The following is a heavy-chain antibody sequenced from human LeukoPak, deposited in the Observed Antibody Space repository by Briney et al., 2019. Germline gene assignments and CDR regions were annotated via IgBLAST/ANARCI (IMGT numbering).Heavy chain of an antibody. CDR3: ARGGQYMSASWYRSVYYLFDV. CDR2: INHSGHT. Sequence: SETLSLTCAVYVGSFSNYHWSWIRQPPGKGLEWIGEINHSGHTKYSPSLKSRVTISVDTSKNQFSLKVTSVTAADTAIYYCARGGQYMSASWYRSVYYLFDVWGKGTTVIVSS. J-gene: IGHJ6*03. CDR1: VGSFSNYH. V-gene: IGHV4-34*01. D-gene: IGHD6-13*01.